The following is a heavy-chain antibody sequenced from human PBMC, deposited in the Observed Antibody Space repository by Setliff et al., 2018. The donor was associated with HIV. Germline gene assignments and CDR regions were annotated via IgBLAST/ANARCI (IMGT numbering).Heavy chain of an antibody. D-gene: IGHD1-26*01. CDR2: IFNSGTT. Sequence: SETLSLTCSVSGGSISSITYYWSWIRQPAGKGLEWIGHIFNSGTTNYSPSLKSRVSMSVDTSKNQFSLKLTSVTAADTAVYYCAGEVSYYHGDGGRRWLDPWGPGMPVT. CDR3: AGEVSYYHGDGGRRWLDP. J-gene: IGHJ5*02. CDR1: GGSISSITYY. V-gene: IGHV4-61*09.